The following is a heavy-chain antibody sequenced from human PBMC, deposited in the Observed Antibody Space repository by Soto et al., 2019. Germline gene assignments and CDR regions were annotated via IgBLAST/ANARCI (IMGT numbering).Heavy chain of an antibody. CDR1: GFTFSSYW. CDR2: IKQDGSEK. CDR3: ARDSHSYSSSWYFGWFDP. Sequence: EVQLVESGGGLVQPGGSLRLSCAASGFTFSSYWMSWVRQAPGKGLEWVANIKQDGSEKYYVDSVKGRFTISRDNAKNSLYLQRNSLRAEDTAVYYCARDSHSYSSSWYFGWFDPWGQGTLVTVSS. V-gene: IGHV3-7*01. J-gene: IGHJ5*02. D-gene: IGHD6-13*01.